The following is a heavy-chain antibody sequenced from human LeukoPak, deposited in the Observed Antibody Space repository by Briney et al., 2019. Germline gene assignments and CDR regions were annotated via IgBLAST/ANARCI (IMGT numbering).Heavy chain of an antibody. D-gene: IGHD5-18*01. V-gene: IGHV1-69*04. Sequence: SVKVSCKASGGTFSSYAISWVRQAPGQGLEWTGRIIPILGIANYAQKFQGRVTITADKSTSTAYMELSSLRSEDTAVYYCARDGARSLIGYSYGQYWGQGTLVTVSS. J-gene: IGHJ4*02. CDR1: GGTFSSYA. CDR2: IIPILGIA. CDR3: ARDGARSLIGYSYGQY.